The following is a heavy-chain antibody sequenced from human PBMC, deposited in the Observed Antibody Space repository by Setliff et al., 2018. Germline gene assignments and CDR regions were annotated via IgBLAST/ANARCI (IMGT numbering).Heavy chain of an antibody. Sequence: SETLSLTCRVSGGSVSTFYWTWIRQPPGKGLEWMGSIFYTGSTYYSPSLKSRVTMSIDTSKNQFSLNLNSVTAADTAVYYCARRPYSTTYYYYYYYMDVWGKGTTVTVSS. V-gene: IGHV4-59*05. CDR3: ARRPYSTTYYYYYYYMDV. CDR2: IFYTGST. J-gene: IGHJ6*03. CDR1: GGSVSTFY. D-gene: IGHD6-13*01.